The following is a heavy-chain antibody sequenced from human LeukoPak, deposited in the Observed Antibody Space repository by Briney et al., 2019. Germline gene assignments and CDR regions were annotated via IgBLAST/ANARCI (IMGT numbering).Heavy chain of an antibody. V-gene: IGHV6-1*01. Sequence: SQTLSLTCAISGDSVYSNSAAWNWIRQSPSRGLEWLGRTYYRSKWYHDYAVSVRSRITVNPDTSKNQFSLQLNSVTPEDTAVYYCGRDLEAGVDYWGQGTMVTVSS. J-gene: IGHJ3*01. CDR2: TYYRSKWYH. D-gene: IGHD1-1*01. CDR1: GDSVYSNSAA. CDR3: GRDLEAGVDY.